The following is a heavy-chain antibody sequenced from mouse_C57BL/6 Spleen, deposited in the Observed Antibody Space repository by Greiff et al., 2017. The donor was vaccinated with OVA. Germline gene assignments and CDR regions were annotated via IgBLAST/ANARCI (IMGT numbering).Heavy chain of an antibody. CDR2: IYPGSGST. D-gene: IGHD2-2*01. Sequence: QVQLQQPGAELVKPGASVKMSCKASGYTFTSYWITWVKQRPGQGLEWIGDIYPGSGSTKYNEKFKSKATLTVDTSSSTAYMQLSSLTSEDSAVYYCARWWLRRRGYFDYWGQCTTLTVSS. J-gene: IGHJ2*01. V-gene: IGHV1-55*01. CDR1: GYTFTSYW. CDR3: ARWWLRRRGYFDY.